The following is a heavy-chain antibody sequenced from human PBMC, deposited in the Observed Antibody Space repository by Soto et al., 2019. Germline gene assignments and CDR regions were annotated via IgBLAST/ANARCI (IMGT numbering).Heavy chain of an antibody. D-gene: IGHD3-3*01. CDR2: ISSSDDTT. CDR3: AKVSAIFGVVKSYYGMDV. Sequence: SWAASVFTFTDYYMSWIRQAPGKGLEWVSYISSSDDTTYYACSVKGRFTISRDNSKNTLYLQMNSLRAEDTAVYYCAKVSAIFGVVKSYYGMDVWGQGTTVTVSS. J-gene: IGHJ6*02. V-gene: IGHV3-11*04. CDR1: VFTFTDYY.